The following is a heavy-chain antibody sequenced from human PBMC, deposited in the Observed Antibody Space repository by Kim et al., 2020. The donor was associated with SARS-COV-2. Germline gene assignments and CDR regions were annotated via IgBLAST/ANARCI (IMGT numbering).Heavy chain of an antibody. Sequence: RFTISRDNSKNTLYLQMNSLRAEDTAVYYCAKCLSTCGRGDYYYYYGMDVWGQGTTVTVSS. V-gene: IGHV3-23*01. D-gene: IGHD3-16*01. J-gene: IGHJ6*02. CDR3: AKCLSTCGRGDYYYYYGMDV.